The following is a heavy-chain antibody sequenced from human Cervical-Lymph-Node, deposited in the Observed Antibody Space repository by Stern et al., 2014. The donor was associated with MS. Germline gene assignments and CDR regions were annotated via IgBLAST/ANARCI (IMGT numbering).Heavy chain of an antibody. Sequence: QVQLQESGPGLVKPSGTLSLTCAVSGGSISSSNWWSWVRQPPGKGLEWIGEIYHSGSTNYNPSLKSRVPISVDKSKNQFSLKLSSVTAADTAVYYCARGPNYYGSGRWFDPWGQGTLVTVSS. CDR3: ARGPNYYGSGRWFDP. CDR2: IYHSGST. CDR1: GGSISSSNW. D-gene: IGHD3-10*01. V-gene: IGHV4-4*02. J-gene: IGHJ5*02.